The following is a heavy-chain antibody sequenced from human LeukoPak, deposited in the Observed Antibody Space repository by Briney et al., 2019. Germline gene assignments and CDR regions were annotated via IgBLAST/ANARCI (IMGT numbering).Heavy chain of an antibody. CDR1: GFTFSSYW. D-gene: IGHD6-25*01. CDR2: INSDGSST. CDR3: ARDPPRAAWVFDY. Sequence: GGSLRLSCAASGFTFSSYWMHWVRQAPGKGLVWVSRINSDGSSTSYADSVKGRFTISRDNAKNTLYLQMKSLRAEDTAVYYCARDPPRAAWVFDYWGQGTLVSVSS. J-gene: IGHJ4*02. V-gene: IGHV3-74*01.